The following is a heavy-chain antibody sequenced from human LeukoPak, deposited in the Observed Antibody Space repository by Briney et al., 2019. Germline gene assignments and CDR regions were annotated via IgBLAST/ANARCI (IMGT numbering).Heavy chain of an antibody. J-gene: IGHJ5*02. CDR1: GGTFSSYA. D-gene: IGHD1-7*01. CDR2: IIPIFGTA. CDR3: ARDNYAGANWFDP. Sequence: ASVKVSCKASGGTFSSYAISSVRQAPGQGLEWMGGIIPIFGTANYAQKFQGRVTITTDESTSTAYMELSSLRSEDTAVYYCARDNYAGANWFDPWGQGTLVTVSS. V-gene: IGHV1-69*05.